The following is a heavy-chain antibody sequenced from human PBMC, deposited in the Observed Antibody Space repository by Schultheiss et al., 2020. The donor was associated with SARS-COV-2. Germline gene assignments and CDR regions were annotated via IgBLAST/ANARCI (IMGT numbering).Heavy chain of an antibody. D-gene: IGHD3-10*01. V-gene: IGHV4-61*02. Sequence: SQTLSLTCTVSGGSISSGSYYWSWIRQPAGKGLEWIGRIYTSGSTNYNPSLKSRVTISVDTSKNQFSLKLNSVTAADTAVYYCARGFGAGPFDIWGQGTTATVSS. CDR1: GGSISSGSYY. J-gene: IGHJ3*02. CDR3: ARGFGAGPFDI. CDR2: IYTSGST.